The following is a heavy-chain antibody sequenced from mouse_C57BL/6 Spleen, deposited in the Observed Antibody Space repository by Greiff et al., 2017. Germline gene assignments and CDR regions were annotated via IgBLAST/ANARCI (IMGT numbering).Heavy chain of an antibody. CDR3: ARVYGSSAPYAMDY. D-gene: IGHD1-1*01. V-gene: IGHV1-52*01. CDR2: IDPSDSET. J-gene: IGHJ4*01. CDR1: GYTFTSYW. Sequence: QVQLKQPGAELVRPGSSVKLSCKASGYTFTSYWMHWVKQRPIQGLEWIGNIDPSDSETQYNQTFTDKATLTVAKSYSTAYMQLSSLTSEDSAVYYCARVYGSSAPYAMDYWGQGTSVTVSS.